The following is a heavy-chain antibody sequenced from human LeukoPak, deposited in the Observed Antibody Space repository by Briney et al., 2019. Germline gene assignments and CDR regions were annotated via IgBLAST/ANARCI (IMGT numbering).Heavy chain of an antibody. J-gene: IGHJ6*02. V-gene: IGHV1-8*01. Sequence: ASVKVSCKASGYTFTSYDINWVRQATGQGLEWMGWMNPNSGNTGYAQKFQGRVTMTRNTSISTAYMELSSLRSEDTAVYYCARAKDHYYYYGMDVWGQGTTVTVSS. CDR3: ARAKDHYYYYGMDV. D-gene: IGHD2-15*01. CDR2: MNPNSGNT. CDR1: GYTFTSYD.